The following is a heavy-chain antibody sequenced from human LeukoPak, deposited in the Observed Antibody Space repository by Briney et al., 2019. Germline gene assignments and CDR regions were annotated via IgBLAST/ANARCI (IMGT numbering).Heavy chain of an antibody. D-gene: IGHD5-12*01. V-gene: IGHV4-39*01. CDR1: GGSISSSRYY. CDR3: ARHSRSGSGGYENAFDI. Sequence: SETLSLTCTVSGGSISSSRYYWDWIRQSPGKGLECIGNIYSGGSTYYTPSLKSRVTISVDTSKHQFSLKLSSVTAADTAIYFCARHSRSGSGGYENAFDIWGEGTMVTVSS. J-gene: IGHJ3*02. CDR2: IYSGGST.